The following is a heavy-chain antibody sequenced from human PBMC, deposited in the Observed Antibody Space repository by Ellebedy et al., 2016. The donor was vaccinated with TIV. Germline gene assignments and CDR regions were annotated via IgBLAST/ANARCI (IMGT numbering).Heavy chain of an antibody. CDR1: GFIFRNYV. CDR3: AKGLGGGQRDWFDP. V-gene: IGHV3-23*01. CDR2: FVERGSAA. Sequence: PGGSLRLSCAASGFIFRNYVLAWVRQAPGAGLEWVSTFVERGSAAYYAASVKGRFTIFRDNSKNKLYLQIDLLGVEDTAIYYSAKGLGGGQRDWFDPWGQGTLVTVSS. D-gene: IGHD1-1*01. J-gene: IGHJ5*02.